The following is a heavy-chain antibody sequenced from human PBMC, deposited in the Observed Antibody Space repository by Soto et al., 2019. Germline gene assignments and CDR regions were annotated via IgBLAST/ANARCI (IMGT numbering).Heavy chain of an antibody. Sequence: SETLSLTCTVSGGPISGYYWSWVRQPPGKGLEWIGYIHYSGSTKYNPPLKSRVTMSVDTFKNQFSLSLISLTAADTAVYYCARYTDTYYSYWGQGTPVTVSS. V-gene: IGHV4-59*01. D-gene: IGHD1-26*01. CDR2: IHYSGST. J-gene: IGHJ4*02. CDR3: ARYTDTYYSY. CDR1: GGPISGYY.